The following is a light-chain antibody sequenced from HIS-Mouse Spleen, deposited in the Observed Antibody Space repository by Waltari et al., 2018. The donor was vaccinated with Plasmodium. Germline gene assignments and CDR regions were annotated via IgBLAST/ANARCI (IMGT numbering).Light chain of an antibody. CDR1: QSVSSSS. CDR3: QQYGSSPIT. Sequence: EIVLTQSPGTLSLSPGERATLSCRASQSVSSSSLAWYQQKPGQAPRLLFLGASSRATGIPDRFSGSGSGTDFTLTISRLEPEDFAVYYCQQYGSSPITFGQGTRLEIK. V-gene: IGKV3-20*01. CDR2: GAS. J-gene: IGKJ5*01.